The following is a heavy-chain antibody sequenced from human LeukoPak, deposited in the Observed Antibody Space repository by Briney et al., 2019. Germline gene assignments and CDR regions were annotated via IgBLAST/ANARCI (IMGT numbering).Heavy chain of an antibody. V-gene: IGHV1-2*02. J-gene: IGHJ4*02. CDR3: ARDLGDCSGGSCHWGDY. D-gene: IGHD2-15*01. CDR2: INPNSGGT. Sequence: ASVKVSCKASGYTFTGYYMHWVRQAPGQGLEWMGWINPNSGGTNYARKFQGRVTMTRDTSISTAYMELSRLRSDDTAVYYCARDLGDCSGGSCHWGDYWGQGTLVTVSS. CDR1: GYTFTGYY.